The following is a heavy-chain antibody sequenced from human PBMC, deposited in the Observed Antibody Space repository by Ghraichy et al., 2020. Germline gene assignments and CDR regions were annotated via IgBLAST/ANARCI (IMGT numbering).Heavy chain of an antibody. CDR3: ARECLPRGMGGSSPFEDWFDP. CDR1: GYTFTGYY. J-gene: IGHJ5*02. D-gene: IGHD6-6*01. Sequence: ASVKVSCKASGYTFTGYYMHWVRQAPGQGLEWMGWINPNSGGTNYAQKFQGWVTMTRDTSISTAYMELSRLRSDDTAVYYCARECLPRGMGGSSPFEDWFDPWGQGTLVTVSS. CDR2: INPNSGGT. V-gene: IGHV1-2*04.